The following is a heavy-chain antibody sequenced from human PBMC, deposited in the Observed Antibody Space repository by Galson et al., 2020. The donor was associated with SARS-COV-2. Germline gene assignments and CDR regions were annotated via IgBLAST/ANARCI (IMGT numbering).Heavy chain of an antibody. CDR3: ARCRFYFRHYYGLDV. V-gene: IGHV4-59*01. Sequence: ETSETLSLTCTVSGGSISSYYWSWIRQPPGKGLEWIGYIYYSGSTNYNPSLKSRVTISIDTSKNQFSLRLSSVTAADTAVYYCARCRFYFRHYYGLDVWGQGTTVTVSS. D-gene: IGHD1-26*01. J-gene: IGHJ6*02. CDR1: GGSISSYY. CDR2: IYYSGST.